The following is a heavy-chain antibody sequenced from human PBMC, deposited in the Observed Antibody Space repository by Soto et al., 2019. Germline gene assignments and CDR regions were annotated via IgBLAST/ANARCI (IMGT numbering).Heavy chain of an antibody. D-gene: IGHD3-22*01. V-gene: IGHV4-4*02. J-gene: IGHJ4*02. CDR3: ATRGGYYRYYFDY. Sequence: SETLSLTCAVSGGSISSSNWWSWVRQPPGKGLEWIGEIYHSGSTNYNPSLKSRVTISVDKSKNQFSLKLSSVTAADTAVYYCATRGGYYRYYFDYWGQGTLVTVSS. CDR2: IYHSGST. CDR1: GGSISSSNW.